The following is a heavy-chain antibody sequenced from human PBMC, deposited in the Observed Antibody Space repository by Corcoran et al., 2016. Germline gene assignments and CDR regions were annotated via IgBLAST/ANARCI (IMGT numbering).Heavy chain of an antibody. CDR3: TTERQIRSSYYFDY. J-gene: IGHJ4*02. V-gene: IGHV3-15*07. D-gene: IGHD6-6*01. Sequence: EVQLVESGGGLVKPGGSLRLSCAASGFTFSNAWMNWVRQAPGKGLEWVGRIKSKTDGGTTDYAAPVKGRFTISRDDSKNTLYLQMNSLKTEDTAVYYCTTERQIRSSYYFDYWGQGTLVTVSS. CDR1: GFTFSNAW. CDR2: IKSKTDGGTT.